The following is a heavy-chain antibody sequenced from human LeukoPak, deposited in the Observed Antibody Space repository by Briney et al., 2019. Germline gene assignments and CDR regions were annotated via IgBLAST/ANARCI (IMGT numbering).Heavy chain of an antibody. CDR2: ISSSSYI. D-gene: IGHD4-17*01. J-gene: IGHJ4*02. Sequence: GGSLRLSCAASGFTFSSYSMNWVRQAPGKGLEWVSSISSSSYIYYADSVKGRFTISRDNAKNSLYLQMNSLRAEDTAVYYCARADYGDLTFDYWGQGTLVTVSS. V-gene: IGHV3-21*01. CDR3: ARADYGDLTFDY. CDR1: GFTFSSYS.